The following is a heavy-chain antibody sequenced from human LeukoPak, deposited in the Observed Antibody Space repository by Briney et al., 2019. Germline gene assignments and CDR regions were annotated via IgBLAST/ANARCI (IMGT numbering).Heavy chain of an antibody. J-gene: IGHJ6*03. V-gene: IGHV3-23*01. Sequence: GGSLRLSCAASGFTFSDNAMTWVRQTPGKGLEWVSTISGGGEATWYADSVKGRFTISRDNYKSTLYLQMNSLGAEDTAVYYCAKDGGVTHYYYYIDVWGKGTTVTVSS. CDR1: GFTFSDNA. D-gene: IGHD3-16*01. CDR3: AKDGGVTHYYYYIDV. CDR2: ISGGGEAT.